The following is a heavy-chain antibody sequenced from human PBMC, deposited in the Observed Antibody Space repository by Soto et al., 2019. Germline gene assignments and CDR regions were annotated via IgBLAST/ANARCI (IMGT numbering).Heavy chain of an antibody. CDR3: ARDDMEQLAPNDY. CDR1: GFTFSSYS. V-gene: IGHV3-21*01. Sequence: GGSLRLSCAASGFTFSSYSMNWVRQAPGKGLEWVSSISSSSSYIYYADSVKGRFTISRDNAKNSLYLQMNSLRAEDTAVYYCARDDMEQLAPNDYWGQGTLVTVSS. D-gene: IGHD6-6*01. J-gene: IGHJ4*02. CDR2: ISSSSSYI.